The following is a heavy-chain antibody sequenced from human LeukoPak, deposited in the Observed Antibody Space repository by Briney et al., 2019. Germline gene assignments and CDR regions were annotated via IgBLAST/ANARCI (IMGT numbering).Heavy chain of an antibody. CDR3: AKEGYYGSGSFPDY. D-gene: IGHD3-10*01. V-gene: IGHV3-30*18. Sequence: GRSLRLSCAASGFTFSSYGMHWVRQAPGKGLEWVAVISYDGSDKNYADSGKGRFTISRDNSKNTLFLQMNSLRAEDTAVYYCAKEGYYGSGSFPDYWGPGTLVTVSS. CDR1: GFTFSSYG. CDR2: ISYDGSDK. J-gene: IGHJ4*02.